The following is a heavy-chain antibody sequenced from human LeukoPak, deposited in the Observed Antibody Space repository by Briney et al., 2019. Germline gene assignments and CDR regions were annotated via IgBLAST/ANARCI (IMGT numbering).Heavy chain of an antibody. D-gene: IGHD3-22*01. CDR3: ATTLDYYDSSGLRRDAFDI. Sequence: ASVNVSCKVSGYTLTELSMHGVRQAPGKGLEWMGGSDPEDGETIYAQKFQGRVTMTEDTSTDTAYMELSSLRSEDTAVYYCATTLDYYDSSGLRRDAFDIWGQGTMVTVSS. J-gene: IGHJ3*02. V-gene: IGHV1-24*01. CDR2: SDPEDGET. CDR1: GYTLTELS.